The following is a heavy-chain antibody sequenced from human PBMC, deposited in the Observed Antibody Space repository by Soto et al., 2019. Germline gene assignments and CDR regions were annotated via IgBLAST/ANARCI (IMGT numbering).Heavy chain of an antibody. CDR3: ARPTVPTYTRYFDY. V-gene: IGHV3-30-3*01. D-gene: IGHD4-17*01. J-gene: IGHJ4*02. Sequence: GGSLRLSCAASGFPFSSYSMHWVRQAPGKGLEWVAVISNAGDDKHYADSVKGRFTISRDNSKNTLYLQMDSLRTDDSAVFYCARPTVPTYTRYFDYWGQGTLVTVSS. CDR1: GFPFSSYS. CDR2: ISNAGDDK.